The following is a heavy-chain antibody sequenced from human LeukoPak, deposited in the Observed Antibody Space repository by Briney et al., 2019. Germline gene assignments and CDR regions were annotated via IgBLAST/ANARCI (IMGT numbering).Heavy chain of an antibody. CDR1: GFTFSSYA. J-gene: IGHJ4*02. V-gene: IGHV3-23*01. Sequence: HPGGSLRLSCAASGFTFSSYAMSWVRQAPGKGLEWVSAISGSGGSTYYADSVKGRFTISRDNSKNTLYLQMNSLRAEDTAVYYCAKDGIDYYDSSGYYLRYFDYWGQGTLVTVSS. CDR3: AKDGIDYYDSSGYYLRYFDY. CDR2: ISGSGGST. D-gene: IGHD3-22*01.